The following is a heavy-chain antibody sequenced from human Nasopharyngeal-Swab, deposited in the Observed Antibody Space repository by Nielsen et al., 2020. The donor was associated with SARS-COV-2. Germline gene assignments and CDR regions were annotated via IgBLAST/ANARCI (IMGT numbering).Heavy chain of an antibody. CDR2: IDPSDSST. V-gene: IGHV5-10-1*01. D-gene: IGHD3-16*01. CDR1: GYDFKNYW. CDR3: ARPIFGTDSFDI. Sequence: GESLKISCQGSGYDFKNYWINWVRQMPGKGLEWVGRIDPSDSSTNYSPSFQGRVLISADKSTKTAFLQWRTLKPSDTAMYFCARPIFGTDSFDIWGRGTLVNVFS. J-gene: IGHJ3*02.